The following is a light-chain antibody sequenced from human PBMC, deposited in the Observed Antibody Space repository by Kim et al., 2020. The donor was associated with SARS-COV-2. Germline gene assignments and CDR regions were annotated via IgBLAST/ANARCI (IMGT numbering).Light chain of an antibody. Sequence: GQAITISCTGTSSDVGGYNFVSWYQQHPGKASKLMIYAVNKRPSGVSDRFSGSKSGNTASLTISGLQAEDEADYYCTSYTSSIAWIFGGGTQLTVL. CDR1: SSDVGGYNF. CDR3: TSYTSSIAWI. CDR2: AVN. V-gene: IGLV2-14*04. J-gene: IGLJ2*01.